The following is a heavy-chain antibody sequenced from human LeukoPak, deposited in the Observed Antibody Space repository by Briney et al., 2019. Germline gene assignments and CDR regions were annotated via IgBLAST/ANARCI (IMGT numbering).Heavy chain of an antibody. CDR3: ARGRIAARSWFDP. CDR1: GGSFSGYY. V-gene: IGHV4-34*01. J-gene: IGHJ5*02. D-gene: IGHD6-6*01. Sequence: PSETLPLTCAVYGGSFSGYYWSWIRQPPGKGLEWIGEINHSGSTNYNPSLKSRVTISVDTSKNQFSLKLSSVTAADTAVYYCARGRIAARSWFDPWGQGTLVTVSS. CDR2: INHSGST.